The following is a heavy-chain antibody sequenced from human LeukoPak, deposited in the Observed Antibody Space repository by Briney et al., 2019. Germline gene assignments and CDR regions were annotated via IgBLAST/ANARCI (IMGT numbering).Heavy chain of an antibody. V-gene: IGHV1-69*05. Sequence: SVKVSCKASGYTFTSYGISWVRQAPGQGLEWMGGIIPIFGTANYAQKFQGRVTITTDESTSTAYMELSSLRSEDTAVYYCARGLREYYGSGSYYPLYYYYGMDVWGQGTTVTVSS. CDR3: ARGLREYYGSGSYYPLYYYYGMDV. CDR2: IIPIFGTA. J-gene: IGHJ6*02. CDR1: GYTFTSYG. D-gene: IGHD3-10*01.